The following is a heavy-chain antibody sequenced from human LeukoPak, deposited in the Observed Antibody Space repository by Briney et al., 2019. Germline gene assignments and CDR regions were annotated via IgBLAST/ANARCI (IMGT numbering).Heavy chain of an antibody. J-gene: IGHJ4*02. V-gene: IGHV4-34*01. CDR3: ARSSGWYYYFDY. D-gene: IGHD6-19*01. CDR2: INHSGST. CDR1: GGSFSGYY. Sequence: SETLSLTCAVYGGSFSGYYWSWIRQPPGKGLEWIGEINHSGSTNYNPSLKSRVTISVDTSKNQFSLKLSSVTAADTAVYYCARSSGWYYYFDYWGQGTLVTVSS.